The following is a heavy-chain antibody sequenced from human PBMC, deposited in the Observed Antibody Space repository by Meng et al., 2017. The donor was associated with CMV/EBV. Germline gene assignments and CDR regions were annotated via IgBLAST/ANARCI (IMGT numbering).Heavy chain of an antibody. V-gene: IGHV4-59*12. CDR2: IYYSGST. CDR3: ARAERAAMVDY. J-gene: IGHJ4*02. CDR1: GGSISSYY. D-gene: IGHD2-2*01. Sequence: GSLRLSCTVSGGSISSYYWSWIRQPPGKGLEWIGYIYYSGSTNYNPSLKSRVTISVDTSKNQFSLKLSSVTAADTAVYYCARAERAAMVDYWGQGTLVTVSS.